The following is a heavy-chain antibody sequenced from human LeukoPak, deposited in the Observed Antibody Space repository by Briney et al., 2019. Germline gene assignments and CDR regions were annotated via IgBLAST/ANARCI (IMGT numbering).Heavy chain of an antibody. CDR2: ISSNGGST. J-gene: IGHJ6*03. Sequence: GGSLRLSCAASGFTFSSYAMHWVRQAPGKGLEYVSAISSNGGSTYYANSVKGRFTISRDNSKNTLYLQMGSLRAEDMAVYYCARGIVVPAPIDSYYYYMDVWGKGTTVTVSS. D-gene: IGHD2-2*01. CDR1: GFTFSSYA. CDR3: ARGIVVPAPIDSYYYYMDV. V-gene: IGHV3-64*01.